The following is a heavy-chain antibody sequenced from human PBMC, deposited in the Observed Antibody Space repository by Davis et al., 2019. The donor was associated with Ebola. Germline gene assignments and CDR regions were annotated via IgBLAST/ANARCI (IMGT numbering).Heavy chain of an antibody. Sequence: AASVKVSCKASGYTLTDLSMHWVRQAPGQGLEWMGGFDPEDGETIYAQKFQGRVTITEDTSTDTAYMELSSLRSEDTAVYYCATDTGFDYWGQGTLVTVSS. CDR2: FDPEDGET. V-gene: IGHV1-24*01. CDR3: ATDTGFDY. J-gene: IGHJ4*02. CDR1: GYTLTDLS. D-gene: IGHD3-10*01.